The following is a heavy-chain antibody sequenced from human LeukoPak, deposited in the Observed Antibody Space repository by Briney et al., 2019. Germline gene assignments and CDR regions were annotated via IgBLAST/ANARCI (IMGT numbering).Heavy chain of an antibody. J-gene: IGHJ4*02. V-gene: IGHV3-30*18. CDR2: ISHDGSKK. D-gene: IGHD2-15*01. Sequence: PGGSLRLSCAASGFTLSSYGMHWVRQPQGEGLEWVAVISHDGSKKYSAESVKGRFTISRDNSKNTLYLQMNSLRAEDTAVYYCAKDRCSGGSCYTYFDYWGQGTLVTVSS. CDR1: GFTLSSYG. CDR3: AKDRCSGGSCYTYFDY.